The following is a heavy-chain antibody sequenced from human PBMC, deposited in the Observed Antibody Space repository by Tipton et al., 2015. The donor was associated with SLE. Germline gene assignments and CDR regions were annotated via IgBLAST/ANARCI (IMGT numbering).Heavy chain of an antibody. J-gene: IGHJ6*03. D-gene: IGHD2-15*01. Sequence: SLRLSCAASGFTFSSYWMSWVRQAPGKGLEWVSAISGSGGSTYYADSVKGRFTISRDNSKNTLYLQMNSLRAEDTAVYYCAKAGYCSGGSCYDYYYMDVWGKGTTVTVSS. CDR3: AKAGYCSGGSCYDYYYMDV. CDR1: GFTFSSYW. V-gene: IGHV3-23*01. CDR2: ISGSGGST.